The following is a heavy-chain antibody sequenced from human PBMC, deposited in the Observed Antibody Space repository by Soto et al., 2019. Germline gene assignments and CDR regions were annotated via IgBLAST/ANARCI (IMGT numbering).Heavy chain of an antibody. V-gene: IGHV1-69*13. CDR1: GGTFSSYA. CDR3: ASGGGPSSRGYYFDY. J-gene: IGHJ4*02. Sequence: AASVKVSCKASGGTFSSYAISWVRQAPGQGLEWMGGIIPIFGTANYAQKFQGRVTITADESTSTAYMELSSLRSEDTAVYYCASGGGPSSRGYYFDYWGQGTRVTVS. D-gene: IGHD6-13*01. CDR2: IIPIFGTA.